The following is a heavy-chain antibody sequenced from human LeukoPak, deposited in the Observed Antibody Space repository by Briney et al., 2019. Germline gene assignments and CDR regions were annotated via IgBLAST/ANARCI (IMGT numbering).Heavy chain of an antibody. J-gene: IGHJ4*02. D-gene: IGHD6-19*01. V-gene: IGHV3-23*01. CDR2: ISGSGGST. CDR3: AKSSCSGCVLVVDY. Sequence: GGSLRPSCAASGFTFSSDAMSWVRQAPGEGLEWVSAISGSGGSTYYADSVKGRFTISRDNSKNTLYLQMNSLRAEDTAVYYCAKSSCSGCVLVVDYWGQGTLVTVSS. CDR1: GFTFSSDA.